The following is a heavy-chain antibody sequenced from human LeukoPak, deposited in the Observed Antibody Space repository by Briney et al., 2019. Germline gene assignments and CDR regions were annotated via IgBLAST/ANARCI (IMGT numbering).Heavy chain of an antibody. Sequence: PGGSLRLSCAASGFTFSSYAMSWVRQAPGKGLEWVSAISGSGGSTYYADSVKGRFTISRDTSKKLLYLQMNSLRVEDTAVYYCAKEYTPSSPLGELDSWGQGTLVTVSS. D-gene: IGHD6-6*01. CDR3: AKEYTPSSPLGELDS. CDR1: GFTFSSYA. CDR2: ISGSGGST. V-gene: IGHV3-23*01. J-gene: IGHJ4*02.